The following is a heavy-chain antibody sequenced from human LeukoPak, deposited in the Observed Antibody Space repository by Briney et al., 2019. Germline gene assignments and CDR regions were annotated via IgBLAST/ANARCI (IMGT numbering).Heavy chain of an antibody. D-gene: IGHD3-10*01. CDR2: ISSSSSYI. CDR3: AKCGMVRGVIHAFDI. CDR1: GFTFSSYS. J-gene: IGHJ3*02. V-gene: IGHV3-21*01. Sequence: GGSLRLSCAASGFTFSSYSMNWVRQAPGKGLEWVSSISSSSSYIYYADSVKGRFTISRDNAKNSLYLQMNSLRAEDTAVYYCAKCGMVRGVIHAFDIWGQGTMVTVSS.